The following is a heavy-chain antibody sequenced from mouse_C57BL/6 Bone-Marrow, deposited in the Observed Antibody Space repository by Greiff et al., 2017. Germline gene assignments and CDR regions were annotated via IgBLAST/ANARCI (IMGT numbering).Heavy chain of an antibody. Sequence: QVQLQQSGAELAKPGASVKLSCKASGYTFTSYWMNWVKQRPGQGLEWIGYINPSSGYTKYNQKFKNKATLTADKSSSTAYMQLSSLTYEDSAGYYGAREATLVAPFDYWGQGTTLTVSS. V-gene: IGHV1-7*01. CDR1: GYTFTSYW. CDR3: AREATLVAPFDY. J-gene: IGHJ2*01. D-gene: IGHD1-1*01. CDR2: INPSSGYT.